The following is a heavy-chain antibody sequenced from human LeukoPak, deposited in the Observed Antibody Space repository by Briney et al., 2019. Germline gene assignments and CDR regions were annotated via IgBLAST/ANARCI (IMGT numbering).Heavy chain of an antibody. CDR3: AKRGTKGSAYFDY. V-gene: IGHV3-23*01. CDR2: ISGSGGGA. CDR1: GFTFSSYA. Sequence: GGSLRLSCAASGFTFSSYAMTWVRQAPGKGLEWVSAISGSGGGAYYADSVKGRFTISRDNSKNTLYPQMNSLRAEDTAVYYWAKRGTKGSAYFDYWGQGTLVTVSS. J-gene: IGHJ4*02. D-gene: IGHD2-8*01.